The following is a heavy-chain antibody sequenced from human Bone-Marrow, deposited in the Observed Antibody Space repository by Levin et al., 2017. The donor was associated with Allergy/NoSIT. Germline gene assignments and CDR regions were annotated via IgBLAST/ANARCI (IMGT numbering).Heavy chain of an antibody. CDR2: IKQDSSET. CDR1: GFLFRNYW. Sequence: GESLKISCEASGFLFRNYWMSWVRQTSGKGLECVANIKQDSSETYYVDSLKGRFIISRDNAKNSLYLQMNSLRAEDTALYYCAGTPTPYVSGRRMHVWGQGTTVIVSS. D-gene: IGHD3-10*01. V-gene: IGHV3-7*01. CDR3: AGTPTPYVSGRRMHV. J-gene: IGHJ6*02.